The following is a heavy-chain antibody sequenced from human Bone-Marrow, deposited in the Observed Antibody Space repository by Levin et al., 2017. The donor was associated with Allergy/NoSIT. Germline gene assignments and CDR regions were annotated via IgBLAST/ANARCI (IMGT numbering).Heavy chain of an antibody. CDR1: GFTFRHYT. CDR2: ITSSGDST. D-gene: IGHD3-22*01. J-gene: IGHJ4*02. V-gene: IGHV3-48*02. Sequence: GESLRLSCAASGFTFRHYTMNWVRQAPGKGLEWVSCITSSGDSTYYADSVKGRFTISRDNAKNSLYLQLNRLRDEDTAMYYCARDPARGYYDSSGYSGDHWGQGTLVTVSS. CDR3: ARDPARGYYDSSGYSGDH.